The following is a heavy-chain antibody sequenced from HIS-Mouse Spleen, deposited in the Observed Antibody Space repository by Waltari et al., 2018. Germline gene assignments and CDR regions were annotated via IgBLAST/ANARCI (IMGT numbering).Heavy chain of an antibody. CDR1: GCTCTGYQ. J-gene: IGHJ4*02. V-gene: IGHV1-2*02. CDR3: ARALGYYFDY. D-gene: IGHD7-27*01. CDR2: INPNSGGT. Sequence: QVQLVQSGAEVKKPGVSGKVSCKASGCTCTGYQMLWVRQAPGQGLEWMGWINPNSGGTNYAQKFQGRVTMTRDTSISTAYMELSRLRSDDTAVYYCARALGYYFDYWGQGTLVTVSS.